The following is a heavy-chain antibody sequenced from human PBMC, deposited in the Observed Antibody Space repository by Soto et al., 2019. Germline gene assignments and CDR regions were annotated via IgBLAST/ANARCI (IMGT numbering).Heavy chain of an antibody. D-gene: IGHD2-2*01. J-gene: IGHJ5*02. CDR1: GGSISSGDYY. CDR2: IYYSGST. CDR3: ARATIVLLPAAMVSHWFDP. V-gene: IGHV4-30-4*01. Sequence: PSETLSLTCTVSGGSISSGDYYWSWIRQPPGKGLEWIGYIYYSGSTYYNPSLKSRVTISVDTSKNQFSLKLSSVTAADTAVYYCARATIVLLPAAMVSHWFDPWGRGTLVTVSS.